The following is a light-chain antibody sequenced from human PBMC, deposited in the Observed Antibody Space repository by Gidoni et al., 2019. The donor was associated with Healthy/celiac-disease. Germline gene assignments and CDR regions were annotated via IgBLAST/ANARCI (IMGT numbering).Light chain of an antibody. CDR2: GNS. CDR1: SYNIGAGED. CDR3: QSYDSSLWV. J-gene: IGLJ3*02. Sequence: QSVLTQPPSVSGAAGKRVTISCTRSSYNIGAGEDVHWYQQLPGTAPKLLIYGNSNRPSGVPDRFSGSKAGTSASLAITGLQAEDEADYYCQSYDSSLWVFGGGTKLTVL. V-gene: IGLV1-40*01.